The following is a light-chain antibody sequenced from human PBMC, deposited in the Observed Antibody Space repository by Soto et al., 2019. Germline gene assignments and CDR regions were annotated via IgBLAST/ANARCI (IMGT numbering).Light chain of an antibody. CDR3: SLYTSENTYV. J-gene: IGLJ1*01. CDR1: STDFVTYNR. Sequence: QSVLTQPPSVSGSPGQSVTISCTGTSTDFVTYNRVSWYQQPPGTAHKLIVYEASNRPSGVPDRFSGSKSGNTASLTISGLQAADEADYYCSLYTSENTYVFGTGTKLTVL. V-gene: IGLV2-18*01. CDR2: EAS.